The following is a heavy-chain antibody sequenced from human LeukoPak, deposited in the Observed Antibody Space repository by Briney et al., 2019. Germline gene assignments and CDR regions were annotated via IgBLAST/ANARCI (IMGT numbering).Heavy chain of an antibody. CDR1: GFTFSSYG. Sequence: GGSLRLSCAASGFTFSSYGMHWVRQAPGKGLEWVAVIWYDGSNKSYAESVKGRFTISRDNSKNTLYLQMNSLRAEDTAVYYCARAYSGSYYGDYWGQGTLVTVSS. J-gene: IGHJ4*02. CDR3: ARAYSGSYYGDY. D-gene: IGHD1-26*01. V-gene: IGHV3-33*01. CDR2: IWYDGSNK.